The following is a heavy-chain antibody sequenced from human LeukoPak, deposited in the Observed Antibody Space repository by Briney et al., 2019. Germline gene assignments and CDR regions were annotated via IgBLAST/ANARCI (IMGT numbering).Heavy chain of an antibody. CDR2: ISWNGGST. V-gene: IGHV3-20*01. CDR1: GFTLDDYG. CDR3: ARGGYGDYGGADY. D-gene: IGHD4-17*01. J-gene: IGHJ4*02. Sequence: GGSLRLSCAASGFTLDDYGMSWVRQAPGKGLEWVSDISWNGGSTGYADSVKGRFTISRDNARNSLYLQMNSLRAEDTALYHCARGGYGDYGGADYWGQGTLVTVSS.